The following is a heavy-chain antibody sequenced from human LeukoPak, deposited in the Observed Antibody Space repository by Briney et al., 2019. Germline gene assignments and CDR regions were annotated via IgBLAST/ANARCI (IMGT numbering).Heavy chain of an antibody. J-gene: IGHJ4*02. CDR2: ISGSGGST. Sequence: GGSLRLSCAASGFTFSIYAMSWVRQAPGKGLEWVSAISGSGGSTYYADSVKGRFIISSDNSKNTLFLQMSSLGAEDTAVYYCAKETPEGVTFDYWGQGTLVTVSS. D-gene: IGHD4-23*01. V-gene: IGHV3-23*01. CDR1: GFTFSIYA. CDR3: AKETPEGVTFDY.